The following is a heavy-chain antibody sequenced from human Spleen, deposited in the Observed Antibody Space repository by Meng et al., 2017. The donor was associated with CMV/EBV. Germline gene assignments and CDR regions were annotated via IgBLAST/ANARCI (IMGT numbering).Heavy chain of an antibody. Sequence: GGSLRLSCAASGFTFSDYWMLWVRQGPGKGLVWVSRINSDGSNTSYADSVKGRFTMSKDNANNTLYLPMNSLRAEDTAVYYCARGFRRYDFWSGYDRGEFDYWGQGTLVTVSS. CDR3: ARGFRRYDFWSGYDRGEFDY. CDR1: GFTFSDYW. J-gene: IGHJ4*02. V-gene: IGHV3-74*01. D-gene: IGHD3-3*01. CDR2: INSDGSNT.